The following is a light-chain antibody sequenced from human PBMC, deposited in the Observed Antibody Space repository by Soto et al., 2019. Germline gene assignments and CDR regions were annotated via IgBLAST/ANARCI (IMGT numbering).Light chain of an antibody. CDR2: DVS. CDR3: SSYTSSSTHYV. V-gene: IGLV2-14*01. Sequence: QSVLTQPASVSGSPGQSITISCTGTSSDVGGYNYVSWYQQHPGKAPKLMIYDVSNRPSGVSNRFSGSKSGNKASLTISGLQAEDEADYYCSSYTSSSTHYVFGTGTKVTVL. CDR1: SSDVGGYNY. J-gene: IGLJ1*01.